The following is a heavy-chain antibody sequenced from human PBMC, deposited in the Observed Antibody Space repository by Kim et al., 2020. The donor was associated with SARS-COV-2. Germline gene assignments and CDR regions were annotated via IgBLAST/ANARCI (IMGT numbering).Heavy chain of an antibody. CDR3: ARDGSLWFGELFYYYYYGMDV. Sequence: ASVKVSCKASGYTFTSYAMNWVRQAPGQGLEWMGWINTNTGNPTYAQGFTGRFVFSLDTSVSTAYLQISSLKAEDTAVYYCARDGSLWFGELFYYYYYGMDVWGQGTTVTVSS. CDR2: INTNTGNP. J-gene: IGHJ6*02. D-gene: IGHD3-10*01. CDR1: GYTFTSYA. V-gene: IGHV7-4-1*02.